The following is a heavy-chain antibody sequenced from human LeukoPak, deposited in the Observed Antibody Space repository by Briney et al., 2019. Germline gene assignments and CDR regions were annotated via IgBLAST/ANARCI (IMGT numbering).Heavy chain of an antibody. CDR1: GGSISSGGYS. V-gene: IGHV4-30-2*01. J-gene: IGHJ5*02. CDR2: IYHSGST. D-gene: IGHD6-6*01. CDR3: AREDSSSSMGWFDP. Sequence: PSETLSLTCAVSGGSISSGGYSWSWIRQPPGRGLEWIGYIYHSGSTYYNPSPKSRVTISVDRSKNQFSLKLSSVTAADTAVYYCAREDSSSSMGWFDPWGQGTLVTVSS.